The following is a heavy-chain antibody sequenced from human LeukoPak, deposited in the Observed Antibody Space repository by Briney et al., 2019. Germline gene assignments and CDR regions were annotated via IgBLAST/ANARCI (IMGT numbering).Heavy chain of an antibody. CDR1: GFTFSSYG. CDR3: AKGSMVLSYYYYMDV. V-gene: IGHV3-33*06. J-gene: IGHJ6*03. D-gene: IGHD3-16*01. Sequence: HPGGSLRLSCAASGFTFSSYGMHWVRQAPGKGLEWVAVIWYDGSNKYYADSVKGRFTISRDNSKNTLFLQMNSLRAEDTAVYYCAKGSMVLSYYYYMDVWGKGTTVTVSS. CDR2: IWYDGSNK.